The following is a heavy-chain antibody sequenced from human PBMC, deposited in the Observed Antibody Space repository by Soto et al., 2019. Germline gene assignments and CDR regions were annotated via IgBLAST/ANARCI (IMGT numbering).Heavy chain of an antibody. Sequence: SVKVSCKASGGTFSSYAISWVRQAPGQGLEWMGGIIPIFGTANYAQKFQGRVTITADESTSTAYMELSSLRSEDTAVYYCASWGVGAAGTNYYCGMDVWGQGTTVTVSS. D-gene: IGHD6-13*01. J-gene: IGHJ6*02. V-gene: IGHV1-69*13. CDR1: GGTFSSYA. CDR2: IIPIFGTA. CDR3: ASWGVGAAGTNYYCGMDV.